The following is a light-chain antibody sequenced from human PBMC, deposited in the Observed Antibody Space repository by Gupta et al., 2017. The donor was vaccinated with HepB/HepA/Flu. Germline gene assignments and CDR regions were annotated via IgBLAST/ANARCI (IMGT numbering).Light chain of an antibody. Sequence: DIQMTQSPSSLSASLGDRVAITCLASKSVSRHLNWYQQKSWKSPRVLISTASTLQTGVPSRLSGSGSVTDFTLTLSSLQTEDFATYYCKQTYSTPWTFGQWTKVEIK. V-gene: IGKV1-39*01. J-gene: IGKJ1*01. CDR2: TAS. CDR1: KSVSRH. CDR3: KQTYSTPWT.